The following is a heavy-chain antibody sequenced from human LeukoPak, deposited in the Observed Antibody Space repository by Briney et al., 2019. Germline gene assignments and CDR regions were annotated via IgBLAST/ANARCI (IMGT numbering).Heavy chain of an antibody. V-gene: IGHV3-43*01. Sequence: QSGGSLRLSCAASGFTFDRFTIHWVRQIPGKGLEWVSLINRRGHTFYADSVRGRFTISRDNSKNTLYLQMNSLRAEDTAVYYCAAMTSVTTGDYWGQGTLVTVSS. CDR3: AAMTSVTTGDY. D-gene: IGHD4-11*01. CDR1: GFTFDRFT. J-gene: IGHJ4*02. CDR2: INRRGHT.